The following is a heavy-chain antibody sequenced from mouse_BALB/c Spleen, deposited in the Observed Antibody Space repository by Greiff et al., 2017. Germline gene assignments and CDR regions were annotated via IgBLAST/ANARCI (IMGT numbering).Heavy chain of an antibody. CDR1: GYSITSDYA. CDR3: ARSNYGNYAWFAY. D-gene: IGHD2-1*01. V-gene: IGHV3-2*02. J-gene: IGHJ3*01. Sequence: EVKLVESGPGLVKPSQSLSLTCTVTGYSITSDYAWNWIRQFPGNKLEWMGYISYSGSTSYNPTLKSRISITRDTSKNQFFLQLNSVTTEDTATYYCARSNYGNYAWFAYWGQGTLVTVSA. CDR2: ISYSGST.